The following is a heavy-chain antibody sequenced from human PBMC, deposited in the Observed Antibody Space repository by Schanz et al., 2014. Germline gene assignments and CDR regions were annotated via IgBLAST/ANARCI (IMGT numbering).Heavy chain of an antibody. D-gene: IGHD3-16*01. J-gene: IGHJ6*02. CDR2: ISYSGST. CDR3: ARHGGIPYYPMDV. V-gene: IGHV4-31*03. CDR1: GASISSGGYY. Sequence: QVQLQESGPGLVKPSQTLSLTCTVSGASISSGGYYWDWIRLLPGKGLEWIGYISYSGSTSFNPALKSRLTMSVDTSTNQFSLRLSSVTAADTAVYYCARHGGIPYYPMDVWGQGTTVTVSS.